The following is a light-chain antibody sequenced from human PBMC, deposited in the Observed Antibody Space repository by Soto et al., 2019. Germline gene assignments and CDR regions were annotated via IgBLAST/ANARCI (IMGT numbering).Light chain of an antibody. V-gene: IGLV1-40*01. J-gene: IGLJ2*01. CDR2: DNT. CDR3: QSFDKYLSAVV. Sequence: QSVLTQPPSVSGAPGERVTISCTGSSSDIGAGYRVRWYQQVPGTAPKLLIYDNTNRPSGVSVRFSGSKSGTSDSLAISGLQAEDEADYYCQSFDKYLSAVVFGGGTKLTVL. CDR1: SSDIGAGYR.